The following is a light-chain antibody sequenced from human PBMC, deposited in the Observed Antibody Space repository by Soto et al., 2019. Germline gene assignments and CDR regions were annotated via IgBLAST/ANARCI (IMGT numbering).Light chain of an antibody. Sequence: EIVMTQSPATLSLSPGERATLSCRASQSVSTTVAWYQQKPGQAPRLLIYGASTRATGVPARFSASGSGTDFTLTVTSLQSEDFGVYYCQQYKDWPTTFGQGTKVDIK. CDR3: QQYKDWPTT. V-gene: IGKV3-15*01. CDR2: GAS. J-gene: IGKJ1*01. CDR1: QSVSTT.